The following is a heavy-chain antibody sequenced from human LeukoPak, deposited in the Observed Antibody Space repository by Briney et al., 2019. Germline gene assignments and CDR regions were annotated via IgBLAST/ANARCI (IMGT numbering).Heavy chain of an antibody. CDR3: ARDGYSSGWAHAFDY. CDR1: GFTFEGYG. V-gene: IGHV3-20*04. J-gene: IGHJ4*02. Sequence: GGSLRLSCAASGFTFEGYGMSWVRHGPGKGLEWVSGINWNGGSTGYADFVKGRFTISRDNAKNSLYLQVNSLRAEDTALYYCARDGYSSGWAHAFDYWGQGTLVTVSS. CDR2: INWNGGST. D-gene: IGHD6-19*01.